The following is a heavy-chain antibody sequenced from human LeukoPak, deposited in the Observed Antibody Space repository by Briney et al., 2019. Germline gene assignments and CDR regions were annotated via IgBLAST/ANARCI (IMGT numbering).Heavy chain of an antibody. CDR1: SGSIRSSSYE. J-gene: IGHJ1*01. CDR2: IYYSGST. D-gene: IGHD3-22*01. Sequence: PSETLSLTCTISSGSIRSSSYEWGWIRQPPGKGLEWIADIYYSGSTYYNPSLKSRVSISIDTSNNHFSLRLSSVTAADTALYYCARRRYYDSTGYLDWGQGTLVTVSS. V-gene: IGHV4-39*02. CDR3: ARRRYYDSTGYLD.